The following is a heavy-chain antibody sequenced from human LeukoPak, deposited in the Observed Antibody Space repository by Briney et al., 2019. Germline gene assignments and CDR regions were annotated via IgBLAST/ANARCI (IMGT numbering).Heavy chain of an antibody. Sequence: ASVKVSCKASGYTFTDYYFLWVRQAPGQGLEWMGIINPASGSTTYAQSFRGRVTMARDTSTSTVYMELSSLRSEDTAVYFCARDWLVGVTTALDSWGQGTLVIVSS. J-gene: IGHJ4*02. CDR3: ARDWLVGVTTALDS. V-gene: IGHV1-46*01. CDR1: GYTFTDYY. CDR2: INPASGST. D-gene: IGHD4-17*01.